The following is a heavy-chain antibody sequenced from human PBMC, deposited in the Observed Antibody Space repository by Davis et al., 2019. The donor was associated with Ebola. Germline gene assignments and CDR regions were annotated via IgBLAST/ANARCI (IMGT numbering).Heavy chain of an antibody. CDR3: ARDGYCSGGSCYSGWFDP. V-gene: IGHV4-34*01. CDR2: INHSGST. Sequence: SETLSLTCAVYGGSFSGYYWSWIRQPPGKGLEWIGEINHSGSTNYNPSLKSRVTISVDKSKNQFSLKLSSVTVADTAVYYCARDGYCSGGSCYSGWFDPWGQGTLVTVSS. J-gene: IGHJ5*02. D-gene: IGHD2-15*01. CDR1: GGSFSGYY.